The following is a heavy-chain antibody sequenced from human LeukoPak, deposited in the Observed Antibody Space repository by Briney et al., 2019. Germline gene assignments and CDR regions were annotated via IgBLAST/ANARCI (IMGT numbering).Heavy chain of an antibody. V-gene: IGHV3-30*03. CDR1: GFTFSSYG. Sequence: GGSLRLSCAASGFTFSSYGMHWVHQSPGKGLQWVAVISYDGNDKHYADSVKGRFTVSRDNSKNTVYLQMNGLRAEDTAVYYCARDYYFDYWGQGTLVTVSS. CDR2: ISYDGNDK. J-gene: IGHJ4*02. CDR3: ARDYYFDY.